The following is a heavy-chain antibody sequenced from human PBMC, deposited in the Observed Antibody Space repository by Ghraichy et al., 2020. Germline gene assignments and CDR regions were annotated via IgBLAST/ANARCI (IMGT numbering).Heavy chain of an antibody. Sequence: LETLSLTCTVSGGSISSSSYYWGWIRQPPGKGLEWIGSIYYSGSTYYNPSLKSRVTISVDTSKNQFSLKLSSVTAADTAVYYCARVGQLWTRCMDVWGKGTTVTVSS. CDR3: ARVGQLWTRCMDV. D-gene: IGHD5-18*01. V-gene: IGHV4-39*01. CDR2: IYYSGST. CDR1: GGSISSSSYY. J-gene: IGHJ6*04.